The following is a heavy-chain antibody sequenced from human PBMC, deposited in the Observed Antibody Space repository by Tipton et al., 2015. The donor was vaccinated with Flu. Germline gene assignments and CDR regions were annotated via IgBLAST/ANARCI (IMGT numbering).Heavy chain of an antibody. D-gene: IGHD5-12*01. CDR3: TLGLEWLQL. J-gene: IGHJ4*02. CDR1: GYSFTSDG. Sequence: QVQLVQSGAEVKKPGTSVKVSCKASGYSFTSDGITWVRQAPGQGLEWMGWISTYNGDTNVAQSLQGRVTMTRDTFANTAFLELTGLRSDDTAVYYCTLGLEWLQLWGQGTLITVSS. V-gene: IGHV1-18*04. CDR2: ISTYNGDT.